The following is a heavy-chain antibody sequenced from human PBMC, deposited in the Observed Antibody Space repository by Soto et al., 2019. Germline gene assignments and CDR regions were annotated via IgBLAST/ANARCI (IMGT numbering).Heavy chain of an antibody. J-gene: IGHJ4*02. CDR2: IYSSSRYI. V-gene: IGHV3-21*01. D-gene: IGHD2-15*01. Sequence: GGSLRLSCAASGFTFSTYSMTWVRQAPGKGLEWVSSIYSSSRYIYYADSLKGRFTISRDNTKNSLYLQMNSLRAEDTAVYYCAREAGYCSGGNCYYFDYWGQGALVTVSS. CDR3: AREAGYCSGGNCYYFDY. CDR1: GFTFSTYS.